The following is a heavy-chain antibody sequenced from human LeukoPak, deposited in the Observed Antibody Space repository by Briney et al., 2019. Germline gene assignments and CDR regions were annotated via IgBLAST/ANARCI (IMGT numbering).Heavy chain of an antibody. J-gene: IGHJ4*02. D-gene: IGHD2-2*01. V-gene: IGHV1-69*13. CDR2: IIPIFGTA. CDR3: ARGGTSWGPYYFDY. CDR1: GGTFSSYA. Sequence: WASVKVSCKASGGTFSSYAISWVRQAPGQGLEWMGGIIPIFGTANYAQKFQGRVTITADESTSTAYMELSSLRSEDTAVYYCARGGTSWGPYYFDYWGQGTLVTVSS.